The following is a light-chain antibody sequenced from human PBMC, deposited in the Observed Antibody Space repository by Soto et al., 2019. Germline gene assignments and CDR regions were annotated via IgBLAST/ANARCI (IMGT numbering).Light chain of an antibody. J-gene: IGKJ1*01. CDR1: QSVGGS. CDR3: HQYNYWPPET. V-gene: IGKV3D-15*01. CDR2: DTS. Sequence: ETVLTQSPGTLSLSPGERATLSCRASQSVGGSSLAWYQQRPGQAPRLLIYDTSKRATGIPDRFSGSGSGTEFILTISSLQSEDSAVYYCHQYNYWPPETFGQGTKVDIK.